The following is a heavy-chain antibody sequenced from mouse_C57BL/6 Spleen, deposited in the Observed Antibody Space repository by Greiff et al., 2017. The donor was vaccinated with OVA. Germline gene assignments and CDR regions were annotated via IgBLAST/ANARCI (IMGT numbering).Heavy chain of an antibody. D-gene: IGHD1-1*01. CDR3: AREARYYYGSFDV. J-gene: IGHJ1*03. CDR1: GFTFSDFY. V-gene: IGHV7-1*01. CDR2: SRNKANDSTT. Sequence: EVQLVESGGGLVQSGRSLRLSCATSGFTFSDFYMEWVRQAPGKGLEWIAASRNKANDSTTEYSASVKGRFIVSSDTSHSILYLQRNALRDEDTAIYYCAREARYYYGSFDVWGTGTPVTVSA.